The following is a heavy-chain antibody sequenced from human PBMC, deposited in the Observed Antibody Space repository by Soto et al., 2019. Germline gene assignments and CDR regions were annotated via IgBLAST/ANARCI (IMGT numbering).Heavy chain of an antibody. CDR2: TYYRSKWYN. V-gene: IGHV6-1*01. D-gene: IGHD5-12*01. J-gene: IGHJ5*02. CDR1: ADSVSSKSAA. Sequence: PSQSLSLTCAISADSVSSKSAAWYWIRQSTSRGLELLGSTYYRSKWYNDYAVSVKSRITFNPDTSKNQSSLQLNSVNPEDTAVYFCARAGEAREDIVATINWLDPWGKPSRVTVSS. CDR3: ARAGEAREDIVATINWLDP.